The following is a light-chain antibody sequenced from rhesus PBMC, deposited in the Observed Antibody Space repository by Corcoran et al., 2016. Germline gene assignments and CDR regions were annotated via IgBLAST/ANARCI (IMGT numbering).Light chain of an antibody. Sequence: EIVLTQSPTSVAVSQGERVTISCTASSSIKTSYLHWYHQNPGIPKRLLIYRTSSLAAGVADRFSGRGSVISYTLAISSMEAEDGANCICQQGSSVPWMFGQGTKVEIK. CDR3: QQGSSVPWM. CDR1: SSIKTSY. CDR2: RTS. V-gene: IGKV3S9*01. J-gene: IGKJ1*01.